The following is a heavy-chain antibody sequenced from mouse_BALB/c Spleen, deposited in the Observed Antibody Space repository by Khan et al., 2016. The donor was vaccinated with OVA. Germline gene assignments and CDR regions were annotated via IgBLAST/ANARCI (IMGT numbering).Heavy chain of an antibody. J-gene: IGHJ2*01. CDR2: ISYSGST. CDR3: ARTARIKY. V-gene: IGHV3-2*02. D-gene: IGHD1-2*01. CDR1: GYSITSGYG. Sequence: EVQLQESGPGLVKPSQSLSLTCTVTGYSITSGYGWNWIRQFPGNKLEWMVYISYSGSTNYNPSLRSRISITRDTAKNQFFLQLNSVTTEDTATYYCARTARIKYWGQGTTLTVSS.